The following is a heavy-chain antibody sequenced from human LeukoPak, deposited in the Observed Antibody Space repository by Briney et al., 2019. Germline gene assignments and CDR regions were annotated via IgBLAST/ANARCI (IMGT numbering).Heavy chain of an antibody. CDR2: INHSGST. CDR1: GGSFSGYY. Sequence: SETLSLTCAVYGGSFSGYYWSWIRQPPGKGLEWIGEINHSGSTNYNPSLKSRVTISVDTSKNQFSPTLSSVTAADTAVYYCARVSGNYGSGSYLDYWGQGTLVTVSS. CDR3: ARVSGNYGSGSYLDY. J-gene: IGHJ4*02. D-gene: IGHD3-10*01. V-gene: IGHV4-34*01.